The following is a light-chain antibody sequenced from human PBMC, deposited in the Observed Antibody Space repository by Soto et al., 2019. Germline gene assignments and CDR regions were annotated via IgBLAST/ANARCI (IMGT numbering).Light chain of an antibody. CDR2: EVS. V-gene: IGKV2D-29*02. CDR3: MQSTQLPPT. J-gene: IGKJ5*01. CDR1: QSLLHITGETF. Sequence: VMTQTPFSLSIAAGHPASIACQASQSLLHITGETFLFWYHQKPGQSPQLLIYEVSTRVSGVPDRFSGSGSGTDFTLAISRVETDDVGIYCCMQSTQLPPTFGQGTRLEIK.